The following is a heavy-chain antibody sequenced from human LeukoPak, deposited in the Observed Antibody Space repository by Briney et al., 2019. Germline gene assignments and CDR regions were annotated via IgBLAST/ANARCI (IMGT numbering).Heavy chain of an antibody. J-gene: IGHJ4*02. CDR2: IYYTGST. CDR3: ARMGAIGGASANPDY. V-gene: IGHV4-59*01. Sequence: SETLSFTCTVSGGSISSYYWSWIRQPPGKGLEWIGYIYYTGSTSYSPSLRSRVTISVDTSENQFSLKLSSVTAADTAVYYCARMGAIGGASANPDYWGQGTLVTVSS. CDR1: GGSISSYY. D-gene: IGHD2-21*01.